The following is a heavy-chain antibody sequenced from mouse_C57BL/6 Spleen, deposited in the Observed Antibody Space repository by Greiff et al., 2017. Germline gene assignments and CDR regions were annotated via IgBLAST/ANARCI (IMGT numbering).Heavy chain of an antibody. D-gene: IGHD1-1*01. CDR3: AIYYGSSPSYFDY. J-gene: IGHJ2*01. V-gene: IGHV1-50*01. CDR2: IDPSDSYT. Sequence: QVQLQQPGAELVKPGASVKLSCKASGYTFTSYWMQWVKQRPGQGLEWIGEIDPSDSYTNYNQKFKGKATLTVDTSSSTAYMQLSSLSSEDSAVYYCAIYYGSSPSYFDYWGQGTTLTVSS. CDR1: GYTFTSYW.